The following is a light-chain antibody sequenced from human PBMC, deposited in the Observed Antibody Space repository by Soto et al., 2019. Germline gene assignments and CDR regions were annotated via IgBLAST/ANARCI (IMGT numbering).Light chain of an antibody. J-gene: IGKJ5*01. CDR2: GAS. CDR1: QSVSNN. V-gene: IGKV3-15*01. CDR3: QQYNYLIT. Sequence: EIVMTQSPATLSVSQGERATLSCRASQSVSNNLAWYQQRPGQAPRLLMYGASTRATGIPARFSGSGSGTEFTLTITSLQPEDFAVCYCQQYNYLITFGQGTRLE.